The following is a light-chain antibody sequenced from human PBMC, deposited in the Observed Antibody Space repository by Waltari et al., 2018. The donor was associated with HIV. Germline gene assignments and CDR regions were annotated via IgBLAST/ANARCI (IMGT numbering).Light chain of an antibody. CDR3: CSYTTSITFV. Sequence: QSALTQPASVSGSPGQSITISCTGSRSDVGYYNYVSWYQQHPGKAPKLIIFDVTNRPAGVSDRFSGAKSGNTASLTISGLQPEDEADDYCCSYTTSITFVFGGGTKLSVL. J-gene: IGLJ3*02. CDR2: DVT. CDR1: RSDVGYYNY. V-gene: IGLV2-14*03.